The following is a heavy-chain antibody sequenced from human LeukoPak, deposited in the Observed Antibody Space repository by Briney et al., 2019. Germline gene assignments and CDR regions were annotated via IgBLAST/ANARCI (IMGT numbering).Heavy chain of an antibody. CDR3: ASGSSTDF. CDR1: AYTFNNYY. Sequence: GASVKVSCKTSAYTFNNYYMHWVRQVPGQGLEWLGWILPSSGGTNYAQKFQGRVNMSRDTSINTAYMELSSLTSDDTAVYYCASGSSTDFWGQGTLVTVSS. D-gene: IGHD6-6*01. V-gene: IGHV1-2*02. J-gene: IGHJ4*02. CDR2: ILPSSGGT.